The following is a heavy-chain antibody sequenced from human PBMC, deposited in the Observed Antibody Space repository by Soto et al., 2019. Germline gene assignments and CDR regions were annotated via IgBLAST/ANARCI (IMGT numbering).Heavy chain of an antibody. D-gene: IGHD2-2*01. V-gene: IGHV4-39*01. CDR2: IYYSGGT. Sequence: QLQLQESGPGLVKPSETLSLTCTVSGGSISSGGYYWGWIRRPPGKGLDFIGSIYYSGGTYYNPSLKSRLTISVDTPKSQFSLKLSSVTAADTAVYYCARGYCDSTTCYATGYFDLWGRGTLVTVSS. CDR3: ARGYCDSTTCYATGYFDL. J-gene: IGHJ2*01. CDR1: GGSISSGGYY.